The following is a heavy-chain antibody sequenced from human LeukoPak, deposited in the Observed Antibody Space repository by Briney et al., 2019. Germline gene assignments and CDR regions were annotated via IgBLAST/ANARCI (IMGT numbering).Heavy chain of an antibody. Sequence: ASVKVSCKASGYTFTSYGISWVRQAPGQGLEWMGWIGAYNGNTNYAQKLQGRVTMTTDTSTSTAYMELRSLRSDDTAVYYCARDLPYSSSWSYYYGMDVWGKGTTVTVSS. D-gene: IGHD6-13*01. V-gene: IGHV1-18*04. J-gene: IGHJ6*04. CDR2: IGAYNGNT. CDR1: GYTFTSYG. CDR3: ARDLPYSSSWSYYYGMDV.